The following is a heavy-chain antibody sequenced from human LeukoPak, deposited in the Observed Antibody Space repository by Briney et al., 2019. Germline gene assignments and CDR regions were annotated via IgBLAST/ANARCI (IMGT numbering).Heavy chain of an antibody. CDR3: TRDVWGDRDNYFDC. J-gene: IGHJ4*02. CDR2: INSNGRST. D-gene: IGHD2-8*01. CDR1: GFSFSSYW. V-gene: IGHV3-74*01. Sequence: GGSLRLSCAASGFSFSSYWMHWVRQAPGKGLVWVSRINSNGRSTSYADSVKGRFTITRDNAKNTLYLEMNNLRAEDTAVYYCTRDVWGDRDNYFDCWGQGPLVTVSS.